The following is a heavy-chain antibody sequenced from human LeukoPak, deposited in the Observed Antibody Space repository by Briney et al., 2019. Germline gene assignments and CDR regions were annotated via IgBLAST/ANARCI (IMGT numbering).Heavy chain of an antibody. CDR1: GGSFSGYY. CDR2: INHSGST. V-gene: IGHV4-34*01. CDR3: AGGEKLSIVAGSWLDP. J-gene: IGHJ5*02. D-gene: IGHD6-25*01. Sequence: SETLSLTCAVYGGSFSGYYWSWIRQPPGKGLEWIGEINHSGSTNYNPSLKSRVTISVDTSKNQFSLKLSSVTAADTAVYYCAGGEKLSIVAGSWLDPWRQGILVTVSS.